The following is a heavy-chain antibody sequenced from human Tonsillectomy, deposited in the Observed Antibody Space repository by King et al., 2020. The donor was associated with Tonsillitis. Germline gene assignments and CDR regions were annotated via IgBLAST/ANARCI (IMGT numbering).Heavy chain of an antibody. D-gene: IGHD2-21*01. CDR3: ARDDLWFPDIYNTYCMDV. CDR1: GGTFSNYA. CDR2: IIPIFGTA. Sequence: VQLVESGAEVKKPGSSVKFSCKASGGTFSNYAISWVRQAPGQGLEWMGGIIPIFGTANYAQKFQGRVTITADDSTSTAYMELSSLRSEDTAVYYCARDDLWFPDIYNTYCMDVWGQGTLVTVSS. V-gene: IGHV1-69*01. J-gene: IGHJ6*02.